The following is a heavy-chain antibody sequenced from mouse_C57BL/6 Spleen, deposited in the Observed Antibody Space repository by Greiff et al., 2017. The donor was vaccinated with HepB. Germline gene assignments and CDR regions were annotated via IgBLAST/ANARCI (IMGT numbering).Heavy chain of an antibody. CDR1: GFTFTDYY. V-gene: IGHV7-3*01. J-gene: IGHJ4*01. D-gene: IGHD3-2*02. Sequence: EVKVEESGGGLVQPGGSLSLSCAASGFTFTDYYMSWVRQPPGKALEWLGFIRNKANGYTTEYSASVKGRFTISRDNSQSILYLQMNALRAEDSATYYCARVRRQLRPSYAMDYWGQGTSVTVSS. CDR2: IRNKANGYTT. CDR3: ARVRRQLRPSYAMDY.